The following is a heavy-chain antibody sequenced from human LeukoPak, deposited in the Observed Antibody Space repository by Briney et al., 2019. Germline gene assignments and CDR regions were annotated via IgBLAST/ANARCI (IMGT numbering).Heavy chain of an antibody. D-gene: IGHD5-24*01. V-gene: IGHV3-49*04. CDR2: IRSKTYDGTT. CDR3: TRVWLQYFDY. J-gene: IGHJ4*02. Sequence: GRSLRLSCTASGFTFGDYAMSWVRQAPGKGLEWVGFIRSKTYDGTTEYAASVKGRFTISRDDSKRIAYLQMNSLKTDDKDVYHCTRVWLQYFDYWGQGTLITVSS. CDR1: GFTFGDYA.